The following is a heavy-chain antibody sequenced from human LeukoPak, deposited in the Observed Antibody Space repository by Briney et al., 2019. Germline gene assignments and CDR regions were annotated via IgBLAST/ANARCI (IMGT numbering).Heavy chain of an antibody. CDR3: ARGGQGRIAVADGGFDH. Sequence: SETLSLTCTVSGGSISSYYWSWIRQPPGKGLEWIGNIYYSGSTNYNPSLKSRVTISVDTSKNQFSLKLSSVTAADTAVYYCARGGQGRIAVADGGFDHWGQGTLVTVSS. V-gene: IGHV4-59*12. CDR2: IYYSGST. J-gene: IGHJ4*02. CDR1: GGSISSYY. D-gene: IGHD6-19*01.